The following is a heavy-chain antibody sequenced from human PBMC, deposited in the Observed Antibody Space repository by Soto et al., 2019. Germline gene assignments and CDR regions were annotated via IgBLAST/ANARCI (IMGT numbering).Heavy chain of an antibody. CDR1: GGSISSSSYY. V-gene: IGHV4-39*01. CDR2: IYYSGST. J-gene: IGHJ4*02. Sequence: PSETLSLTCTVSGGSISSSSYYWGWIRQPPGKGLEWIGSIYYSGSTYYNPSLKSRVTISVDTSKNQFSLKLSSVTAADTAVYYCARSYYYDSSGYYYGGGGIDYWGQGTLVTVSS. D-gene: IGHD3-22*01. CDR3: ARSYYYDSSGYYYGGGGIDY.